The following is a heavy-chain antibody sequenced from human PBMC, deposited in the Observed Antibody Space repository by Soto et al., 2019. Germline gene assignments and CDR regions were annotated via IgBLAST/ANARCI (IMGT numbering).Heavy chain of an antibody. D-gene: IGHD2-15*01. V-gene: IGHV4-59*08. CDR3: ASHVGYYSQGEWFDP. CDR2: IYYSGST. J-gene: IGHJ5*02. Sequence: QVQLQESGPGLVKPSETLSLTCTVSGGSISSYYWSWIRQPPGKGLEWIGYIYYSGSTKYNPSRKSRVTISVDTSKNQVSLKLSSVTTADTAVYYCASHVGYYSQGEWFDPWGQGTLVTVSS. CDR1: GGSISSYY.